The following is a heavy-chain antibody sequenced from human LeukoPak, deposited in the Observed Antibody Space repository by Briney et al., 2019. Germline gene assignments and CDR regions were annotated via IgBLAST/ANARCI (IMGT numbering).Heavy chain of an antibody. V-gene: IGHV4-39*07. CDR1: GGSISSSSYY. CDR2: IYHSGST. D-gene: IGHD7-27*01. J-gene: IGHJ6*03. CDR3: ARLATGQIRAQYYYYMDV. Sequence: SETLSLTCTVSGGSISSSSYYWGWIRQPPGKGLEWIGSIYHSGSTYYNPSLKSRVTISVDTSKNQFSLKLSSVTAADTAVYYCARLATGQIRAQYYYYMDVWGKGTTVTVSS.